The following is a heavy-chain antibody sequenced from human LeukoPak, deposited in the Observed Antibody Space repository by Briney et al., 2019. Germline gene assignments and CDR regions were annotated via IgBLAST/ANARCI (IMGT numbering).Heavy chain of an antibody. V-gene: IGHV3-30*04. CDR1: GFTFSSYA. J-gene: IGHJ6*01. CDR2: ISYDGSNK. D-gene: IGHD5-12*01. CDR3: ARKRYSGYEPLVSCDGCYYGMDV. Sequence: PGGSLRLSCAASGFTFSSYAMHWVRQAQGKGLERVAVISYDGSNKYYADSVQGRFTITRDNSKNQLYLQLHSLRAEDTAVYYCARKRYSGYEPLVSCDGCYYGMDVCGKRATWTVSS.